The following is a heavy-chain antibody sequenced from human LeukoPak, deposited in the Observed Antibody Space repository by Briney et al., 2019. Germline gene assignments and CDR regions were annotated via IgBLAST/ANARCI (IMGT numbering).Heavy chain of an antibody. J-gene: IGHJ4*02. CDR3: ARWDGYSPDY. D-gene: IGHD5-24*01. V-gene: IGHV3-53*04. CDR1: GFTVSSNY. CDR2: IYSGGST. Sequence: GGSLRLSCAASGFTVSSNYMSWVRQAPGKGLEWVSVIYSGGSTYHADSVKGRFTISRHNSKNTLYLQMNSLRAEDTAVYYCARWDGYSPDYWGQGTLVTVSS.